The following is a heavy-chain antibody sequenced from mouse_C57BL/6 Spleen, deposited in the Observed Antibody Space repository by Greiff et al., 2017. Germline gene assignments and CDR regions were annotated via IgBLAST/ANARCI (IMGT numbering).Heavy chain of an antibody. V-gene: IGHV1-26*01. CDR1: GYTFTDYY. Sequence: EVQLQQSGPELVKPGASVKISCKASGYTFTDYYMNWVKQSHGKSLEWIGDINPNNGGTSYNQKFKGKATLTVDKSSSTAYMELRSLTSEDSAVYYCARRGDYCFDYWGQGTTLTVSS. J-gene: IGHJ2*01. CDR3: ARRGDYCFDY. CDR2: INPNNGGT. D-gene: IGHD1-1*01.